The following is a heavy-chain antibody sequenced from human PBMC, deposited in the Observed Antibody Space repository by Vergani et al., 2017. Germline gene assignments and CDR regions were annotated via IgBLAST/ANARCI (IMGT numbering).Heavy chain of an antibody. Sequence: QVQLQESGPGLVKPSQTLSLTCTVSGASMSSVGYYWTWVRQSAGKRLEWFGVILGSGTANYNPSFQGLVSMSVATSQNQFSLTLSSVNATAQAVFYSARGRRAAGYSGPDSWGQGNRVPVSS. CDR1: GASMSSVGYY. J-gene: IGHJ4*02. CDR2: ILGSGTA. D-gene: IGHD1-26*01. V-gene: IGHV4-61*02. CDR3: ARGRRAAGYSGPDS.